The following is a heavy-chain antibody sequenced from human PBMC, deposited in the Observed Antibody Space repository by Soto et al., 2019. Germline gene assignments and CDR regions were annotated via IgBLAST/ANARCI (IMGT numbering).Heavy chain of an antibody. CDR2: IYSSGIT. J-gene: IGHJ4*02. CDR1: GGSISSGDYS. D-gene: IGHD1-1*01. Sequence: TSETLSLTCTVSGGSISSGDYSWSWIRQPPGKGLEWLGYIYSSGITYYNPSLKSRVTISVDTSKNQFSLKLSSVTAADTAVYYCARDGWNPLWGQGTMVTVSS. V-gene: IGHV4-30-4*01. CDR3: ARDGWNPL.